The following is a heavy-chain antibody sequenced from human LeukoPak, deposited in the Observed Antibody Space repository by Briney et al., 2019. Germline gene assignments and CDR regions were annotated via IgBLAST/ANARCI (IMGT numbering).Heavy chain of an antibody. D-gene: IGHD3-10*01. Sequence: GGSLRLSCAASGFTLNNYGINWVRQAPGKGPEWVSFISRSSSYIFYADSVKGRLTTSRDNAKNSLYLQMNSLRAEDTAVYYCARTYASGSRRYWYFDLWGRGTLVTV. CDR3: ARTYASGSRRYWYFDL. CDR2: ISRSSSYI. V-gene: IGHV3-21*01. J-gene: IGHJ2*01. CDR1: GFTLNNYG.